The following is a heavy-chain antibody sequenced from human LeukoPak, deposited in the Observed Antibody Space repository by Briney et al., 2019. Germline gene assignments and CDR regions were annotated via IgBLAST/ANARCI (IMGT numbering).Heavy chain of an antibody. J-gene: IGHJ4*02. D-gene: IGHD6-13*01. V-gene: IGHV3-30*18. CDR2: ISSDGSDK. CDR1: GFSFNSYA. CDR3: AKDGGRVAAALDF. Sequence: GGSLRLSCAASGFSFNSYAMHWVRQAPGKGLEWVAVISSDGSDKYYGDSVKGRLTISRDNPMNTLYLQMNSLRVEDTAVYYCAKDGGRVAAALDFWGQGTPVTVSS.